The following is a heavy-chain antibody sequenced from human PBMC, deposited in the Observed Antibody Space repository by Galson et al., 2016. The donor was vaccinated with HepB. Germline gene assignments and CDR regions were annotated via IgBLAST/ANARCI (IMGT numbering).Heavy chain of an antibody. D-gene: IGHD3-22*01. CDR1: GFTVSSNY. CDR3: ARERRNHYDSSGFPDY. Sequence: SLRLSCAVSGFTVSSNYMSWVRQAPGKGLQWVSVIYSGGTTYSADPVKGRFTISRDTSKNTLYLQMSSLRAEDTAVYFCARERRNHYDSSGFPDYWGQGTLVTVSS. J-gene: IGHJ4*02. CDR2: IYSGGTT. V-gene: IGHV3-66*01.